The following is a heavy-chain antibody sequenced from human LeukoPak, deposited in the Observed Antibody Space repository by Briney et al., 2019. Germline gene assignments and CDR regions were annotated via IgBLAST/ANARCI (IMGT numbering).Heavy chain of an antibody. CDR1: GFTFNAYA. Sequence: PGRSLRLSCAASGFTFNAYAMHWVRQAPGKGLEWVAVVSNDGRDKHYADSMKGRFTISRDNSENTLYLQMNTLRAEDTAVYYCARDRNSPAKYYFDYWGQGTLVTVSS. CDR3: ARDRNSPAKYYFDY. CDR2: VSNDGRDK. J-gene: IGHJ4*02. V-gene: IGHV3-30*01. D-gene: IGHD1-14*01.